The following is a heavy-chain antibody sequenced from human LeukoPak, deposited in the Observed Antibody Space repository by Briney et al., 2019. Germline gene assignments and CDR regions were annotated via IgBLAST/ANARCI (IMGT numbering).Heavy chain of an antibody. CDR3: ARDRYEPGP. CDR2: IYHSGIT. CDR1: GYSISSGYY. Sequence: SETLSLTCTVSGYSISSGYYWGWIRQPPGKGLEWIGSIYHSGITYYNPSLKSRVTISADTPKNQFSLKLSSVTAADTAMYYCARDRYEPGPWGPGTMVTVSS. V-gene: IGHV4-38-2*02. D-gene: IGHD5-12*01. J-gene: IGHJ3*01.